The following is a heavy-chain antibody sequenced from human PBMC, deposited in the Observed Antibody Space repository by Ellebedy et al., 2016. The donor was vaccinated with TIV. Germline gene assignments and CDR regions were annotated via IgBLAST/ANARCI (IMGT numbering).Heavy chain of an antibody. J-gene: IGHJ4*02. Sequence: PGGSLRLSCAASGFTFSLNWMYWVRQAPGKGLEWVANIKEDGSEEYYVDAVKGRFTISRDNAKTSLYLQMNSLRAEGTAVYYCARRGFAAGGTLLYYWGQGTLVTVSS. CDR3: ARRGFAAGGTLLYY. CDR1: GFTFSLNW. D-gene: IGHD6-13*01. CDR2: IKEDGSEE. V-gene: IGHV3-7*03.